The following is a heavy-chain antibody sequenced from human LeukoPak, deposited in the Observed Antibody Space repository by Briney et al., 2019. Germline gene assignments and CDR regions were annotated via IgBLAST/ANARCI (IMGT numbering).Heavy chain of an antibody. D-gene: IGHD5-18*01. Sequence: GASVKVSCKASGYTFTSYGISWVRQAPGQGLEWMGWISAYNGNTNYAQKLQGRVTMTTDTYTSTAYMELRSLRSDDTAVYYRARDQDTAMGFRGRTRSFDPWGQGTLVTVSS. CDR3: ARDQDTAMGFRGRTRSFDP. V-gene: IGHV1-18*04. J-gene: IGHJ5*02. CDR2: ISAYNGNT. CDR1: GYTFTSYG.